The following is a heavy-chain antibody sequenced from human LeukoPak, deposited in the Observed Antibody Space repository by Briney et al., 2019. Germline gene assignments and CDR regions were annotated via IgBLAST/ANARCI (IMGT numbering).Heavy chain of an antibody. V-gene: IGHV3-30*03. CDR2: ISYDGSNK. J-gene: IGHJ4*02. CDR3: ASAIAVAGTGFDY. D-gene: IGHD6-19*01. CDR1: GFTFSSYG. Sequence: GGSLRLSCAASGFTFSSYGMHWVRQAPGKGLEWVAVISYDGSNKYYADSVKGRFTISRDNSKNTLYLQMNSLRAGDTAVYYCASAIAVAGTGFDYWGQGTLVTVSS.